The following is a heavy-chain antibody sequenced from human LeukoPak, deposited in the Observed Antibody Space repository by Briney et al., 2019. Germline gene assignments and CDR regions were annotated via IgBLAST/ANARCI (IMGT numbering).Heavy chain of an antibody. CDR1: GGTFSSYG. CDR2: IISIHGIW. J-gene: IGHJ6*02. Sequence: SVNVSCKASGGTFSSYGSSWVRQAPGQGLGWMGRIISIHGIWNYSQKFQGRVTITAAKSTSTAYMELNSLRSEDTAVYYCARDYSNYEMNYYYGMDVWGQGTTVTVS. CDR3: ARDYSNYEMNYYYGMDV. D-gene: IGHD4-11*01. V-gene: IGHV1-69*04.